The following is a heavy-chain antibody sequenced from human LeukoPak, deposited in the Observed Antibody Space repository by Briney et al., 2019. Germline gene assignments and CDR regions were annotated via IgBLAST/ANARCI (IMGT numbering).Heavy chain of an antibody. Sequence: SVKVSCKASGGTFSSYAISWVRQAPGQGLEWMGGIIRIFGTANYAQKFQGRVTITADESTSTAYMELSSLRSEDTAVYYWARGYYYDSSGFYFDYWGQGTLVTVSS. CDR2: IIRIFGTA. V-gene: IGHV1-69*13. CDR3: ARGYYYDSSGFYFDY. D-gene: IGHD3-22*01. CDR1: GGTFSSYA. J-gene: IGHJ4*02.